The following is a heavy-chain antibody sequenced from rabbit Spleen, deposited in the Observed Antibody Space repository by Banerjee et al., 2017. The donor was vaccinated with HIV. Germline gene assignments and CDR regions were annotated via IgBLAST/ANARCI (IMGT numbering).Heavy chain of an antibody. CDR1: GFSFSNKT. CDR2: IDPVFSST. CDR3: ARDGAGGSYFAL. Sequence: QEQLEESAGGLVQPEGSLTLTCKASGFSFSNKTVMCWVRQTPGKGLEWIGYIDPVFSSTHYASWVNGRFTISNDNAQNTVFLQMTSLTAADTATYFCARDGAGGSYFALWGPGTLVTVS. V-gene: IGHV1S47*01. J-gene: IGHJ4*01. D-gene: IGHD8-1*01.